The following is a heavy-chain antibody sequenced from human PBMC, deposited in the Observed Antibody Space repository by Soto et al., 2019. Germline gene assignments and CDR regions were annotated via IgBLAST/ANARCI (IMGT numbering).Heavy chain of an antibody. CDR1: GFTFSSYW. CDR2: IKSDGIST. V-gene: IGHV3-74*01. J-gene: IGHJ6*02. Sequence: GGSLRLSCAVSGFTFSSYWMHWVRQAPGKGLVWVSCIKSDGISTNYADSVKGRFTISRDNAKDSLYLQMNSLRDEDTAVYYCARGGSSSDNGMDVWGQGTTVTVSS. D-gene: IGHD3-16*01. CDR3: ARGGSSSDNGMDV.